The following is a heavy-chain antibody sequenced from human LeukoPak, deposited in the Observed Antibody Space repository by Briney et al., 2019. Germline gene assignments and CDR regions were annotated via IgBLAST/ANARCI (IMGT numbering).Heavy chain of an antibody. Sequence: AASVKVSCKASGYTFTGYYMHWVRQAPGQGLEWMGWINPNSGGTNYAQKFQGWVTMTRDTSISIAYMELSRLRSDDTAVYYCARHSSSWYYPSDAFDIWGQGTMVTVSS. CDR1: GYTFTGYY. D-gene: IGHD6-13*01. V-gene: IGHV1-2*04. CDR3: ARHSSSWYYPSDAFDI. J-gene: IGHJ3*02. CDR2: INPNSGGT.